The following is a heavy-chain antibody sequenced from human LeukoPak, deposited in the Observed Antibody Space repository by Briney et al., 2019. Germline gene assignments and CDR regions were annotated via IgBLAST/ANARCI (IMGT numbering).Heavy chain of an antibody. Sequence: KSSETLSLTCAVYGGSFSGYYWSWIRQPPGKGLEWIGEINHSSSNNYYPSLKGRVPISVDTSKNQFFLKMSSVTAADTAVYYCARGNKIDLIYYFDHWGQGTLVTVSS. J-gene: IGHJ4*02. CDR3: ARGNKIDLIYYFDH. V-gene: IGHV4-34*01. D-gene: IGHD3/OR15-3a*01. CDR2: INHSSSN. CDR1: GGSFSGYY.